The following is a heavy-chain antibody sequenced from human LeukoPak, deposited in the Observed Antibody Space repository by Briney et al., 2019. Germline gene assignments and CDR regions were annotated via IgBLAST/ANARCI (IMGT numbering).Heavy chain of an antibody. D-gene: IGHD1-26*01. CDR3: AKDIGFGIYGFDY. J-gene: IGHJ4*02. V-gene: IGHV3-23*01. CDR2: ISGSGGST. Sequence: GGSLRLSCAASGFTFSSYAMSWVRQAPGKGLEWVSAISGSGGSTYYADSVKGRFTISRDNSKNTLYLQMNSLRAEDTAFYYCAKDIGFGIYGFDYWGQGTLVTVSS. CDR1: GFTFSSYA.